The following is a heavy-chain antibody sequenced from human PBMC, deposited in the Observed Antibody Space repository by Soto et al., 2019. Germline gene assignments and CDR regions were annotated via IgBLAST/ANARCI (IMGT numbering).Heavy chain of an antibody. Sequence: QVQLVESGGGVVQPGRSPRLSCAASGFTFSSYGMHWVRQAPGKGLEWVAVISYDGSNKYYADSVKGRFTISRDNSKNTLYLQMNSLRAEDTAVYYCAKDSGDYVWGSYRYLDYWGQGTLVTVSS. D-gene: IGHD3-16*02. CDR1: GFTFSSYG. V-gene: IGHV3-30*18. CDR3: AKDSGDYVWGSYRYLDY. CDR2: ISYDGSNK. J-gene: IGHJ4*02.